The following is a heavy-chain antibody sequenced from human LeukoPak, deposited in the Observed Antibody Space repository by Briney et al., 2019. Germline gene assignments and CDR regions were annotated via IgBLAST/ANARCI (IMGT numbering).Heavy chain of an antibody. CDR2: IKQDGSET. V-gene: IGHV3-7*01. CDR3: ARVAVSGPTGWFDS. Sequence: GGSLRLSCAASGFTLSSHWMGWVRQAPGKGLEWVANIKQDGSETYYVDSVKGRFTISRDNVDNVVYLEMNSLGAEDTATYYCARVAVSGPTGWFDSWGQGTLVIVSS. CDR1: GFTLSSHW. J-gene: IGHJ5*01. D-gene: IGHD2-8*02.